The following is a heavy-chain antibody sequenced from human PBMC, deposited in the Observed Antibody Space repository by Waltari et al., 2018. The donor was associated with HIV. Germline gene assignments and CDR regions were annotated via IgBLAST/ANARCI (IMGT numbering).Heavy chain of an antibody. J-gene: IGHJ3*01. Sequence: EVDLVESGGGLVKPGGSQRLSCAASGFTVSNNFMSWVRQAAGKGLWWVSVIYSGGSTYYADSVKGRFTISRDNSKNTLYLQMNSLRVEDTAVYYCAREEAVTARGGIDVWGQGTMVTVSS. D-gene: IGHD3-10*01. CDR1: GFTVSNNF. CDR3: AREEAVTARGGIDV. V-gene: IGHV3-66*01. CDR2: IYSGGST.